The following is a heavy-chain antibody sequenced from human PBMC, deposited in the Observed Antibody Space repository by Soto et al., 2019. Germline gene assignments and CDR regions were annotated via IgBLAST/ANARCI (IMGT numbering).Heavy chain of an antibody. J-gene: IGHJ6*02. CDR2: IKGDGSVT. D-gene: IGHD6-6*01. CDR1: GFTFSNFW. Sequence: EVQLVESGGGLAQPGGSLRLSCAASGFTFSNFWTSWARQAPGKGLEWVANIKGDGSVTQYVASVEGRFTISRDNAKYSLYLQMNSLRVEDTALYYCVIPTRSVRGMGVWGQGTTVTVSS. CDR3: VIPTRSVRGMGV. V-gene: IGHV3-7*03.